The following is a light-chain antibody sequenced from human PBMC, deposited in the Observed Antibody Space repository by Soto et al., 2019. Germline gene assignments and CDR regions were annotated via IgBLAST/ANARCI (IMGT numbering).Light chain of an antibody. V-gene: IGKV3-11*01. Sequence: EIVLKQSPATLSLSPGERATLSCRASRSVAGYLAWYQQRPGQAPRLLMYDVSNRDTGIPARFSGSGSGTDFNLTISRLEPEDFGIYYCQQRSSRNTFGQGIKLEIK. J-gene: IGKJ2*01. CDR3: QQRSSRNT. CDR1: RSVAGY. CDR2: DVS.